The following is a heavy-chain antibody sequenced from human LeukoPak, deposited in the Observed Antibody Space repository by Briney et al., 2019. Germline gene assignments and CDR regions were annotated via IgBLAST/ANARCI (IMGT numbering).Heavy chain of an antibody. Sequence: GGSLRLSCAVSGLSSSIYAMSWVRQAPGKGLEWVSSVNGRGIRTDYADSVKGRFTISRDNAKNSLYLQMNSLRAEDTAVYYCARDGGSSWQHYFDYWGQGTLVTVSS. CDR1: GLSSSIYA. V-gene: IGHV3-23*01. CDR2: VNGRGIRT. J-gene: IGHJ4*02. D-gene: IGHD6-13*01. CDR3: ARDGGSSWQHYFDY.